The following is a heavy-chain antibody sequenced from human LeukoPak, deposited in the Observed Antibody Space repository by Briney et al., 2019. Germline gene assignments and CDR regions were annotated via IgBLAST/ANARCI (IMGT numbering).Heavy chain of an antibody. J-gene: IGHJ4*02. V-gene: IGHV1-46*01. CDR2: INPSGGST. CDR1: GYTFTSYY. D-gene: IGHD2-8*01. Sequence: ASVKVSCKASGYTFTSYYMHWVRQAPGQGLEWMGIINPSGGSTSYAQKFQGRVTMTRDTSTSTVYMELSSLRSEDTAVYYCTRDLSGVNPFDYWGQGTLVTVSS. CDR3: TRDLSGVNPFDY.